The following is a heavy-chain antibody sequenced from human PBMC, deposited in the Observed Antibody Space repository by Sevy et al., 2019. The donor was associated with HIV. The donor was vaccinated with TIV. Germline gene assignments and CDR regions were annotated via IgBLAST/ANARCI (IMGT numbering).Heavy chain of an antibody. J-gene: IGHJ4*02. Sequence: GGSLRLSCAASGFTFSSYAMSWVRQAPGKGLEWVSGISGSGGSTYYADSVKGRFTISRDNSKNTLYLQMNSLRAEDTAVYYCAKGNYYYDSSGRDYWGQGTLVTVSS. CDR3: AKGNYYYDSSGRDY. D-gene: IGHD3-22*01. CDR2: ISGSGGST. CDR1: GFTFSSYA. V-gene: IGHV3-23*01.